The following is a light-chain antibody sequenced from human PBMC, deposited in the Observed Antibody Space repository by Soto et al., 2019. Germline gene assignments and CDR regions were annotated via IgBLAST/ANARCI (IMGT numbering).Light chain of an antibody. CDR1: SGHSSYI. CDR3: ETWDNRAV. Sequence: QPVLTQSSSASASLGSSVKLTCTLSSGHSSYIIAWHQQQPGKAPRYLMKLEGSGSYNKGSGVPDRFSGSSSGVDRYLTISNLQFEDEADYYCETWDNRAVFGGGTKLTVL. CDR2: LEGSGSY. J-gene: IGLJ2*01. V-gene: IGLV4-60*02.